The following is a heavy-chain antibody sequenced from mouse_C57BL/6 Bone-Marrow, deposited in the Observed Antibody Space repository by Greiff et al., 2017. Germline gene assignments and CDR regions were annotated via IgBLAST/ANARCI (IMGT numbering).Heavy chain of an antibody. D-gene: IGHD2-4*01. CDR1: GYTFTSYG. J-gene: IGHJ4*01. V-gene: IGHV1-81*01. Sequence: VKLMESGAELARPGASVKLSCKASGYTFTSYGISWVKQRTGQGLEWIGEIYPRSGNTYYNEKFKGKATLTADKSSSTAYMELRSLTSEDSAVYFCARYDYYYAMDYWGQGTSVTGSS. CDR2: IYPRSGNT. CDR3: ARYDYYYAMDY.